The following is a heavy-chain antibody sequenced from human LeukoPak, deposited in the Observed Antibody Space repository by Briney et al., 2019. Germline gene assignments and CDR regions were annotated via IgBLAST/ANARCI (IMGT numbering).Heavy chain of an antibody. V-gene: IGHV3-74*01. Sequence: GGSLRLSCAASGFTFSSYWMHWVRQAPGKGLVWVSRINSDGSRTSYADSVKGRFTISRDNAKNTLYLQMNSLRAEDTALYYCAKGGITMVRGVQNWFDPWGQGTLVTVSS. CDR1: GFTFSSYW. CDR3: AKGGITMVRGVQNWFDP. CDR2: INSDGSRT. D-gene: IGHD3-10*01. J-gene: IGHJ5*02.